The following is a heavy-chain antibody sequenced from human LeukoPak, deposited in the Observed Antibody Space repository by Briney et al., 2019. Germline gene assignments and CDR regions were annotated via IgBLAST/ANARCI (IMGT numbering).Heavy chain of an antibody. CDR2: IYYSGST. CDR1: GASISSYY. Sequence: SETLSLTCTVSGASISSYYWSWIRQPPGKGLEWIGYIYYSGSTNYNPSLKSRVTISVDTSKNQFSLGLTSVTAADTAVYYCARGGSGNSGNWGQGTLVTVSS. J-gene: IGHJ4*02. CDR3: ARGGSGNSGN. D-gene: IGHD4-23*01. V-gene: IGHV4-59*01.